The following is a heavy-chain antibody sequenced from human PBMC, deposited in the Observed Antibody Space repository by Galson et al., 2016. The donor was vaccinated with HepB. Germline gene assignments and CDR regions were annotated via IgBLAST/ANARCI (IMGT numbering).Heavy chain of an antibody. CDR1: GFTVSGNY. CDR3: ARGGAPVAGV. CDR2: ISSGGRT. D-gene: IGHD6-13*01. Sequence: SLRLSCAASGFTVSGNYMSWVRQAPGKGLEWVSVISSGGRTHYADSVKGRFTIPRDNSKNTLHLQMNSLRDEDTAVYYCARGGAPVAGVWGQGTLVTVSP. V-gene: IGHV3-66*01. J-gene: IGHJ4*02.